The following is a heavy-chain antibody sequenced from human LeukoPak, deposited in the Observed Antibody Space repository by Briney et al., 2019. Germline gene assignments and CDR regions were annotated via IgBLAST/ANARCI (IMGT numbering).Heavy chain of an antibody. Sequence: WGSLSFSCAASGFSFSSYAMSWVRQAPGKGLEWFLGISGSGGSTYYADSVKGRFTISRDNSKNTLALQMNSLRAEDTAVYYCAKDRGRCSGGSCTTKGGSDYWGQGTLVIVAS. D-gene: IGHD2-15*01. CDR2: ISGSGGST. V-gene: IGHV3-23*01. CDR1: GFSFSSYA. J-gene: IGHJ4*02. CDR3: AKDRGRCSGGSCTTKGGSDY.